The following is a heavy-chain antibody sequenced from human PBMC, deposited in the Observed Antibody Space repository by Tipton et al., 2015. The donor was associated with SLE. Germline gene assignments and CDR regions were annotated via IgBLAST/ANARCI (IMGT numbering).Heavy chain of an antibody. CDR2: VYYSGIT. J-gene: IGHJ6*02. CDR3: ARQTATGPYNYYFDAMDV. V-gene: IGHV4-39*07. Sequence: TLSLTCIVSGGSINTSDYFWGWIRQPPGKGLEWIGIVYYSGITYYNPSLQSRISMSVDTSKNQFSLKLNSVTAADSAVFFCARQTATGPYNYYFDAMDVWGQGTTVAVSS. D-gene: IGHD1-1*01. CDR1: GGSINTSDYF.